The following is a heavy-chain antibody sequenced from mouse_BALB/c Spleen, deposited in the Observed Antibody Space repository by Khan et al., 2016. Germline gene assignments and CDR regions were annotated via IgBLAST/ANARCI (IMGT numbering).Heavy chain of an antibody. J-gene: IGHJ2*01. CDR2: INPDSSTI. V-gene: IGHV4-1*02. Sequence: EVKLLESGGGLVQPGGSLKLSCAASAFDFSRYWMSWVRQAPGKGLEWIGEINPDSSTINYTPSLKDKFIISRDNAKNTLYLQMSKVRSEDTALYYCTMLYYYGTSDYGGQGTTLTVSS. CDR1: AFDFSRYW. CDR3: TMLYYYGTSDY. D-gene: IGHD1-1*01.